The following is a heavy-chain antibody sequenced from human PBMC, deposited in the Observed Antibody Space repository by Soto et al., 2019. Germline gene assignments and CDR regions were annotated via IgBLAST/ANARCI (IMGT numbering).Heavy chain of an antibody. Sequence: GGSLRLSCAASGFTFSSFWMTWVRQAPGKGLEWVANIKHDGSEKYYVESVKGRFTISRDNARNSLFLEMKSLRSEDTAVYSCVRDRSGSYLEGFDYWGQRTLVTVSS. CDR1: GFTFSSFW. V-gene: IGHV3-7*01. D-gene: IGHD1-26*01. J-gene: IGHJ4*02. CDR3: VRDRSGSYLEGFDY. CDR2: IKHDGSEK.